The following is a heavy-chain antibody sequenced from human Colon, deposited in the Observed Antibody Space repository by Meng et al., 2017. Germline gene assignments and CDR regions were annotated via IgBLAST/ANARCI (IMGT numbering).Heavy chain of an antibody. CDR2: VDYYWNI. CDR1: GGSVSSGSHY. J-gene: IGHJ4*02. D-gene: IGHD1-26*01. V-gene: IGHV4-61*01. CDR3: AVGPWELDY. Sequence: VHLLEPGQGLLRPSDSPSHTANGSGGSVSSGSHYWSCLRQPPGKRLEFIAYVDYYWNINYNPSPNSRATVSIDTSKTQFSLKVTSVTAADTVVYYCAVGPWELDYWGQGILVTVSS.